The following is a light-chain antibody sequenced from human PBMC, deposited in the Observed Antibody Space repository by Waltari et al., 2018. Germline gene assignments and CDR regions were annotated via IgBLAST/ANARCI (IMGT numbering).Light chain of an antibody. Sequence: EIVLXQSPGALSLXPGVGATLSCRASQSVSSTFLAWYQQNPGQAPXLLIYAASSRATGIPDRFXGXGSGTDFTLTISRLEPEDFAVYYCQQYGTSPWTXGQGTKVEI. J-gene: IGKJ1*01. CDR2: AAS. V-gene: IGKV3-20*01. CDR3: QQYGTSPWT. CDR1: QSVSSTF.